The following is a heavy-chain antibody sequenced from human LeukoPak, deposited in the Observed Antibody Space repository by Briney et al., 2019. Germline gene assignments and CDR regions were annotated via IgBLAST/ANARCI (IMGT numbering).Heavy chain of an antibody. CDR1: GFTFSSYW. CDR3: ARDRVAARQWGYYYYMDV. V-gene: IGHV3-7*01. CDR2: IKQDGNEK. D-gene: IGHD6-6*01. Sequence: GGSLRLSCAASGFTFSSYWMSWVRQAPGKGLEWVANIKQDGNEKYYVDSVKGRFTISRDNAKNSLYLQMNSLRAEDTAVYYCARDRVAARQWGYYYYMDVWGKGTTVTVSS. J-gene: IGHJ6*03.